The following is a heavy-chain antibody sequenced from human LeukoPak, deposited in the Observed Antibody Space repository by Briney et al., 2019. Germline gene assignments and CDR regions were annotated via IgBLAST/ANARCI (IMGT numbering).Heavy chain of an antibody. CDR3: ARGGYRFGPNY. CDR1: GFTFGTYW. D-gene: IGHD5-18*01. V-gene: IGHV3-7*03. J-gene: IGHJ4*02. CDR2: IKEDGSEK. Sequence: SGGSLRLSCVAPGFTFGTYWMNWVRQSPGKGLEWVATIKEDGSEKYYMDSVKGRFTISRDNAKSSLYLQMNCLRVEDTAVYYCARGGYRFGPNYWGQGTLVSVSS.